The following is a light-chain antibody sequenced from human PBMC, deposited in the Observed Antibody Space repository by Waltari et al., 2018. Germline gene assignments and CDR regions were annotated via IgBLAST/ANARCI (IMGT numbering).Light chain of an antibody. CDR1: QSVNKY. CDR3: LKRAGGPL. Sequence: EIVLRQSPATLSLSPGESATLSCRASQSVNKYLDWFQQKPGQAPRLLIYGASNRAAGIPARFSGSGSGTDFTLTISSLEPEDFAVYYCLKRAGGPLFGGGTKVE. V-gene: IGKV3-11*01. J-gene: IGKJ4*01. CDR2: GAS.